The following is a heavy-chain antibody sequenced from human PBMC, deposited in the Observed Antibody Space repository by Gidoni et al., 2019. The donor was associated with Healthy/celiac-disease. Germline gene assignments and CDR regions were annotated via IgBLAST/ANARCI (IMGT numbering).Heavy chain of an antibody. CDR1: QVTFSSFA. J-gene: IGHJ4*02. D-gene: IGHD6-25*01. Sequence: QVQLAESGGGVVQPGGSLKLSCAASQVTFSSFAMHWVRQAPGKGLEWVTLISFDGLKTYYADSVKGRFFISRDNYKKTVYLEMTSLRPEDTAVYFCARGPGISAGWGQGTLVIVSS. CDR3: ARGPGISAG. CDR2: ISFDGLKT. V-gene: IGHV3-30*03.